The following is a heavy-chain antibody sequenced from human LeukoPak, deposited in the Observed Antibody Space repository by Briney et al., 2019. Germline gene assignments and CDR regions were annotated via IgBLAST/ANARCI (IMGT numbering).Heavy chain of an antibody. CDR1: GFTFVDYG. J-gene: IGHJ4*02. D-gene: IGHD3-3*02. V-gene: IGHV3-20*04. Sequence: GGSLRLSCATSGFTFVDYGLSWVRRAPGKGMEWLCAINYNGAITDYADSVKGRLTISRDNAKNSLYLRMDSLRAEDTGLYYCARDRLGPSFSVSHFDLWGQGTLVTVSS. CDR2: INYNGAIT. CDR3: ARDRLGPSFSVSHFDL.